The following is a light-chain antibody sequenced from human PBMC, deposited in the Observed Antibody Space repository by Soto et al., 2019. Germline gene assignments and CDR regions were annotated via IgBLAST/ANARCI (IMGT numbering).Light chain of an antibody. CDR2: EVN. CDR1: SSDVGGYKY. CDR3: SSYAGINNLGV. Sequence: QSALTQPPSASGSPGQSVTISCTGTSSDVGGYKYVSWYQQHPGKTPKLMIFEVNKRPSGVPDRLSGSKSGNTASLTVSGLQAEDEDDYYCSSYAGINNLGVFGTGTKLTVL. J-gene: IGLJ1*01. V-gene: IGLV2-8*01.